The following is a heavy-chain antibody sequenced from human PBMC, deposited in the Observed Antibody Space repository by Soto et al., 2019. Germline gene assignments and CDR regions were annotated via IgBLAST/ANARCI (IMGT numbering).Heavy chain of an antibody. Sequence: QVQLVQSGAEVKKPGSSVKVSCKASGGTFSSYAISWVRQAPGQGLEWMGGIIPIFGTANYAQKFQGRVTITADESTSTAYMELSSLRSEDTAVYYCARGGYCSGGSCYRGWIAGGMDVWGQGTTVTVSS. CDR3: ARGGYCSGGSCYRGWIAGGMDV. J-gene: IGHJ6*02. D-gene: IGHD2-15*01. V-gene: IGHV1-69*01. CDR1: GGTFSSYA. CDR2: IIPIFGTA.